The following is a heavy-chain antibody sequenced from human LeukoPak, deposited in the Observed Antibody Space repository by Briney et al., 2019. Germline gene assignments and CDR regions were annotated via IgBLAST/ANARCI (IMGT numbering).Heavy chain of an antibody. Sequence: ASVKVSCKASGYTFTSYGISWVRQAPGQGLEWMGWISAYNGNTNYAQKLQGRVTMTTDTSTSTAYMELRSLRSDDTAVYYCARGHVLRFLEWSYYFDYWGQGTLVTVSS. D-gene: IGHD3-3*01. J-gene: IGHJ4*02. V-gene: IGHV1-18*01. CDR3: ARGHVLRFLEWSYYFDY. CDR1: GYTFTSYG. CDR2: ISAYNGNT.